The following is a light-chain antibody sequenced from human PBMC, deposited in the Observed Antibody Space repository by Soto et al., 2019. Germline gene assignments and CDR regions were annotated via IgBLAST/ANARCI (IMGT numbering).Light chain of an antibody. CDR1: QTIGTY. CDR3: QQSYNTPLT. J-gene: IGKJ1*01. V-gene: IGKV1-39*01. CDR2: DAS. Sequence: IEVTQSPSSLAASLGDRVTITCRASQTIGTYVNWYRQKSGAAPEFLSYDASTLQSGVPSRFRGGASGTDFTLTISSLQLDDFETYYCQQSYNTPLTFGQGTKVDIK.